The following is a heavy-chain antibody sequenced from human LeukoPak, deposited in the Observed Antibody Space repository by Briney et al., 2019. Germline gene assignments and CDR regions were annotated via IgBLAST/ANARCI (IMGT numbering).Heavy chain of an antibody. CDR2: ISYDGSNK. D-gene: IGHD5-12*01. Sequence: GRYLRLSCAASGFTFSSYGMHWVRQAPGKGLEWVAVISYDGSNKYYADYVKGRFTISRDNSKNTLYLRMNSLSAEDTAVYYCAKSGYSGYDSGIDYWGQGALVTVSS. J-gene: IGHJ4*02. V-gene: IGHV3-30*18. CDR3: AKSGYSGYDSGIDY. CDR1: GFTFSSYG.